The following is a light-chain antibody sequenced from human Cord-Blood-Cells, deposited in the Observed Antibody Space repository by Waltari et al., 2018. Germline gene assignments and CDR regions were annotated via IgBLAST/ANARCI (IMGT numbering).Light chain of an antibody. V-gene: IGKV1-5*01. CDR2: DAS. J-gene: IGKJ1*01. CDR1: QSISSW. Sequence: DLQMTQSPSTLSASVGDRVTITCRASQSISSWLAWYQQKPGKAPKLLIYDASSLESGVSSRFSGSGSGTEFTLTISSLQPDDFATYYCQQYNSYWTFGQGTKVEIK. CDR3: QQYNSYWT.